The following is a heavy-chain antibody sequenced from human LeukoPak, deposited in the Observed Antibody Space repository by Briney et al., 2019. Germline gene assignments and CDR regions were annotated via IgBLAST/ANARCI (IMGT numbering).Heavy chain of an antibody. J-gene: IGHJ6*02. D-gene: IGHD6-19*01. CDR2: IDPSDGNT. V-gene: IGHV1-46*01. CDR3: ARASSTAVAIYYYYDMDV. CDR1: GYTFSSYC. Sequence: ASVKVSCKASGYTFSSYCMHWVRQAPGQGLEWMGMIDPSDGNTTYTQKFQGRVTMTRDTSTSTVYMELSSLGSGDTAVYYCARASSTAVAIYYYYDMDVWGQGTTVTVSS.